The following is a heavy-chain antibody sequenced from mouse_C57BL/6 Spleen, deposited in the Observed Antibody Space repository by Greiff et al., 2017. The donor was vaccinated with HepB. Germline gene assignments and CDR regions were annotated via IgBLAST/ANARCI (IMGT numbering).Heavy chain of an antibody. CDR2: IWSGGST. J-gene: IGHJ4*01. V-gene: IGHV2-2*01. D-gene: IGHD2-1*01. CDR3: ARRKGNYENYAMDY. Sequence: QVQLKESGPGLVQPSQSLSITCTVSGFSLTSYGVHWVRQSPGKGLEWLGVIWSGGSTDYNAAFISRLSISKDNSKSQVFFKMNSLQADDTAIYYCARRKGNYENYAMDYWGQGTSVTVSS. CDR1: GFSLTSYG.